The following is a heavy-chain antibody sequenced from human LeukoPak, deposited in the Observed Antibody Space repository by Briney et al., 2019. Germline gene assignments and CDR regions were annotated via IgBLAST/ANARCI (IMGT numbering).Heavy chain of an antibody. CDR1: GFTFSSYW. D-gene: IGHD2-2*01. V-gene: IGHV3-7*01. CDR3: AREYCSSTSCSPFDY. J-gene: IGHJ4*02. Sequence: GGSLRLSCAASGFTFSSYWMSWVRQAPGKGLEWVANIKQDGSEKYYVDSVKGRFTISRDNAKNSLYLQMNSLRAEDTAVYYCAREYCSSTSCSPFDYWGQGTLVTVSS. CDR2: IKQDGSEK.